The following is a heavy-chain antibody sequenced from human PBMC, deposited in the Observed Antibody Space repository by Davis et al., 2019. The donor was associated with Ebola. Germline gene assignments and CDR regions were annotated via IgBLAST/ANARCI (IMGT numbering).Heavy chain of an antibody. CDR3: ARHGDYYYDSSGSGWSSMDV. CDR1: GGSFSGYY. V-gene: IGHV4-59*08. CDR2: IYYSGST. Sequence: MPGGSLRLSCAVYGGSFSGYYWSWIRQPPGKGLEWIGYIYYSGSTNYNPSLTSRVTISVDTSKNQFSLKLSAVTAADTAVYYCARHGDYYYDSSGSGWSSMDVGGQGATVTVSS. J-gene: IGHJ6*02. D-gene: IGHD3-22*01.